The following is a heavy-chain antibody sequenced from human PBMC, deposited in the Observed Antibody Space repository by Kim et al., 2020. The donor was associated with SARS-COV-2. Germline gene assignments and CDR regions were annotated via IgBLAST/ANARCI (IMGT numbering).Heavy chain of an antibody. CDR1: GGTFSSYA. CDR3: ASIAAAGQGVSQVAPYYYYGMDV. Sequence: AVKVSCKASGGTFSSYAISWVRQAPGQGLEWMGRIIPILGIANYAQKFQGRVTITADKSTSTAYMELSSLGSEDTAVYYCASIAAAGQGVSQVAPYYYYGMDVWGQGTTVTVCS. CDR2: IIPILGIA. V-gene: IGHV1-69*04. J-gene: IGHJ6*02. D-gene: IGHD6-13*01.